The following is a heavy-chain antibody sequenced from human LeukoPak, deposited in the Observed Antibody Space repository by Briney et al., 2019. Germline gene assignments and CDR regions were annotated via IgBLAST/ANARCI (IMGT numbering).Heavy chain of an antibody. CDR2: IYYSGST. Sequence: WIXQPPGTGLEWIGYIYYSGSTNYNPSLKSRVTISVDTSKNQFSLNLSSVTAADTAVYYCARLRVVAAFDYWGQGTLVTVSS. D-gene: IGHD2-15*01. V-gene: IGHV4-61*07. J-gene: IGHJ4*02. CDR3: ARLRVVAAFDY.